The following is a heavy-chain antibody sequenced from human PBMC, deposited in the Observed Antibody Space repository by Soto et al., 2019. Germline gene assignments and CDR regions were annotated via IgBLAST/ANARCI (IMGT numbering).Heavy chain of an antibody. CDR3: ARVQCSSTSCHFGMDV. CDR2: ISYDGSSK. Sequence: GGSLRLSCAASGFTFSSYAMHWVRQAPGKGLEWVAVISYDGSSKYYADSVKGRFTISRDNSKNTLYLQMNSLRAEDTAVYYCARVQCSSTSCHFGMDVWGQGTTVTVSS. J-gene: IGHJ6*02. V-gene: IGHV3-30-3*01. CDR1: GFTFSSYA. D-gene: IGHD2-2*01.